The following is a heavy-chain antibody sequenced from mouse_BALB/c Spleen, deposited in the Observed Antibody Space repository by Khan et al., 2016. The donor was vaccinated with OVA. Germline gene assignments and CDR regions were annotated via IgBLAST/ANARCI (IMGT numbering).Heavy chain of an antibody. CDR1: GFTFSTYG. CDR2: VSTGGSYT. D-gene: IGHD1-1*01. V-gene: IGHV5-6*01. CDR3: TRLAYYYDSEGFAY. Sequence: EVELVESGGDLVKPGGSLKISCAASGFTFSTYGMSWVRQTPDRRLEWVAHVSTGGSYTYYTDRVKGRFTISRDNAKNTLYLQMSSLKSEDTAMFYCTRLAYYYDSEGFAYWGQGTLVTVSA. J-gene: IGHJ3*01.